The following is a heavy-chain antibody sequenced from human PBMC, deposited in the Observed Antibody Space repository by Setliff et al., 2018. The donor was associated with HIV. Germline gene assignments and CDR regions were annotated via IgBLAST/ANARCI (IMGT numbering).Heavy chain of an antibody. CDR2: ISSSSSRYT. CDR3: ARDSGVATIRRSALDY. D-gene: IGHD5-12*01. Sequence: GGSLRLSCAASGFTFSDYYMSWIRQAPGKGLEWVSSISSSSSRYTNYADSVKGRFTISRDNAKNSLYLQMNSLRAEDTALYYCARDSGVATIRRSALDYWGQGTLVTVSS. CDR1: GFTFSDYY. J-gene: IGHJ4*02. V-gene: IGHV3-11*05.